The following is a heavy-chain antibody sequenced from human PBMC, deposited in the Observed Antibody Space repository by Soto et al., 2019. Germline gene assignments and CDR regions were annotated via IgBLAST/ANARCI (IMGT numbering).Heavy chain of an antibody. D-gene: IGHD2-21*01. V-gene: IGHV1-24*01. Sequence: QVQLVQSGAQVKEPGASVKVPCKVSGYSLSELSMHWVRQAPGKGLEWMGGFDPEEGETNYAPKLQGRVTMTEDTSADTAYMELRSLRSEDTAVYYCAPVPGQYGDSVGYWGQGTLVTVSS. CDR1: GYSLSELS. J-gene: IGHJ4*02. CDR3: APVPGQYGDSVGY. CDR2: FDPEEGET.